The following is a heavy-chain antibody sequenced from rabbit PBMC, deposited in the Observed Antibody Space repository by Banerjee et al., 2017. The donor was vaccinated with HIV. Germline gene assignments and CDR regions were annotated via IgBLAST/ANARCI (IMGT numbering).Heavy chain of an antibody. CDR3: ASRYAGYAGYWEYFL. D-gene: IGHD7-1*01. Sequence: QSLEESGGDLVKPGASLTLTCTASGFSFSSSYWICWVRQAPGKGLEWIACIYAGSSGSTYYASWAKGRFTIAKTSSTTVTLQMTSLTAADTATYFCASRYAGYAGYWEYFLWGPGTPRHRL. CDR2: IYAGSSGST. V-gene: IGHV1S40*01. J-gene: IGHJ6*01. CDR1: GFSFSSSYW.